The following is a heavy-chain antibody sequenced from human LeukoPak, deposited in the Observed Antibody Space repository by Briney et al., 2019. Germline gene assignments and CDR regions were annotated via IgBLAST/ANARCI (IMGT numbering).Heavy chain of an antibody. CDR2: ISSSSSYI. CDR3: ARDRRTMTTCDY. Sequence: GGSLRLSCAASGFTFSSYTMNWVRQTPGKGLEWVSSISSSSSYIYYADSVKGRFTISRDNAKNSLYLQMNSLRAEDTAVYYCARDRRTMTTCDYWGQGSLVTVSS. J-gene: IGHJ4*02. V-gene: IGHV3-21*01. CDR1: GFTFSSYT. D-gene: IGHD4-17*01.